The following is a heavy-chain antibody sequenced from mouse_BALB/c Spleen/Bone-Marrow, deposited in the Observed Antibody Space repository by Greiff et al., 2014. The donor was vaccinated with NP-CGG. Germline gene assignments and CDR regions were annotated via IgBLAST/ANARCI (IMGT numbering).Heavy chain of an antibody. Sequence: VQLQQSVAELARPGASVKLSCKASGYTFTSYWMQWVKQRPGRGLEWIGAIYPGDGDTRYTQKFKGKATLTADKSSSTAYIQLSSLASEDSAVYYCARGFPFDYWGQGTPLTVSS. CDR3: ARGFPFDY. V-gene: IGHV1-87*01. J-gene: IGHJ2*01. CDR2: IYPGDGDT. CDR1: GYTFTSYW.